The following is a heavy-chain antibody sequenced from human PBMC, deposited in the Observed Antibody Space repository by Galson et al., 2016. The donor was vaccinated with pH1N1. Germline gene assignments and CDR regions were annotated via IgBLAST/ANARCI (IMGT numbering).Heavy chain of an antibody. Sequence: SLRLSCAASGFTFIGYNMNWVRQAPGKGLEWVASISSRGVSINYADSLKGRFTISRDNAKNSLFLDINRLRAEDTAVYYCERDLTRRGALPGNFFDSWGQGTLVAVSS. V-gene: IGHV3-48*01. J-gene: IGHJ4*02. CDR3: ERDLTRRGALPGNFFDS. CDR2: ISSRGVSI. CDR1: GFTFIGYN. D-gene: IGHD1-14*01.